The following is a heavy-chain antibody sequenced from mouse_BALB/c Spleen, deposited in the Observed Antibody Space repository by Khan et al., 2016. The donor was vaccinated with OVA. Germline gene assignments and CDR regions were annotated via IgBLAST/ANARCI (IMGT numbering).Heavy chain of an antibody. V-gene: IGHV1-84*01. CDR3: ARDGYEGNSRAWFAY. Sequence: QVQLQQSGPELVKPGASVRISCKASGYTFTDYYINWMKQRPGQGLEWIGWIYPGNVNTKYNEKFKDKAILTADKSSSTAYMQLSSLTSEDSAVYFCARDGYEGNSRAWFAYWGQGTLVTVST. CDR2: IYPGNVNT. D-gene: IGHD2-1*01. J-gene: IGHJ3*01. CDR1: GYTFTDYY.